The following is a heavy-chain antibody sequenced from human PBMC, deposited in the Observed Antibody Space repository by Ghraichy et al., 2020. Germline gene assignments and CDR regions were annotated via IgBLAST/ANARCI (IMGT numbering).Heavy chain of an antibody. CDR2: ISGSGGST. V-gene: IGHV3-23*01. CDR1: GFTFSSYA. D-gene: IGHD4-11*01. Sequence: GESLNISCAASGFTFSSYAMSWVRQAPGKGLEWVSAISGSGGSTYYADSVKGRFTISRDNPKNTLYLQMNSLRAEDTAVYYCAKGGSNYVPDYWGQGTLVTVSS. J-gene: IGHJ4*02. CDR3: AKGGSNYVPDY.